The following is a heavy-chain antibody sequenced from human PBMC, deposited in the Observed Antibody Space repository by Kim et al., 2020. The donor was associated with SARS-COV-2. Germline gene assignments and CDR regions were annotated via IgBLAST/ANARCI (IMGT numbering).Heavy chain of an antibody. V-gene: IGHV1-2*02. Sequence: PTGGGTSYAQKFQGRVTMTRDTSISAAYMELSRLKFDDTAVYYCARHYDYWGQGTLVTVSS. CDR2: PTGGGT. D-gene: IGHD3-3*02. CDR3: ARHYDY. J-gene: IGHJ4*02.